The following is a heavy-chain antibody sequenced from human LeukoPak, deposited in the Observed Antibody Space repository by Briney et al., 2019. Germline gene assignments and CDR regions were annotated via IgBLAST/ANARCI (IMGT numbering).Heavy chain of an antibody. Sequence: ASVKVSCKASGYTFTSYGISWVRQAPGQGLEWMGWISAYNGNTNYAQKLQGRVTMTTDTSTSTAYMELRSLRSDDTAVYYCARDYSSGWHMGPRLAEYFQHWGQGTLVTVSS. V-gene: IGHV1-18*01. CDR2: ISAYNGNT. D-gene: IGHD6-19*01. CDR3: ARDYSSGWHMGPRLAEYFQH. J-gene: IGHJ1*01. CDR1: GYTFTSYG.